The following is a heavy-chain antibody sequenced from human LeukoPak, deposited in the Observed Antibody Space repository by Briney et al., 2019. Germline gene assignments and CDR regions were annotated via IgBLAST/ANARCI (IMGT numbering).Heavy chain of an antibody. J-gene: IGHJ4*02. D-gene: IGHD3-10*01. CDR2: IYTSGST. CDR1: GVSISSGSYY. V-gene: IGHV4-61*02. Sequence: SETLSLTCTVSGVSISSGSYYWSWIRQPAGKGLEWIGRIYTSGSTNYNPSLKSRVTISVDTSKNQFSLKLSSVTAADTAVYYCARVRYYYGSGSENFDYWGQGTLVTVSS. CDR3: ARVRYYYGSGSENFDY.